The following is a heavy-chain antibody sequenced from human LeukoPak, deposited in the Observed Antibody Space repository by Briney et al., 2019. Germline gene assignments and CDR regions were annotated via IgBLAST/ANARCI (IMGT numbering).Heavy chain of an antibody. J-gene: IGHJ4*02. V-gene: IGHV1-46*01. D-gene: IGHD3-10*01. CDR2: INTSGGST. CDR3: AREYGSGSYYRGIYSH. Sequence: ASVKVSCKASGYTFTSYYMHWVRHAPGQGLEWMGIINTSGGSTSYAQKFQGRVTMTRDTSTSTVYMELSSLRSEDTAVYYCAREYGSGSYYRGIYSHWGQGTLVTVSS. CDR1: GYTFTSYY.